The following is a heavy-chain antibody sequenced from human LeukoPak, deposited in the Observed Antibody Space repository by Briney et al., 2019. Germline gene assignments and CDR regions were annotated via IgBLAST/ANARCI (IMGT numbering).Heavy chain of an antibody. CDR1: GFTFSNYA. V-gene: IGHV3-23*01. CDR2: ISGSGDST. J-gene: IGHJ4*02. CDR3: AKVLIIAAAAKGFDY. D-gene: IGHD6-13*01. Sequence: GGSLRLSCAASGFTFSNYAMSWVRQAPGKGLEWVSVISGSGDSTYHADSVKGRFTISRDNSNNTLYLQMNSLRAEDTAVYYCAKVLIIAAAAKGFDYWGQGTLVTVSS.